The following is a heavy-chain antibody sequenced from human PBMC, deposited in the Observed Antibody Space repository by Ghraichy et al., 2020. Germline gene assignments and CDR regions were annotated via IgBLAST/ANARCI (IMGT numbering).Heavy chain of an antibody. CDR2: IYHSGTT. CDR1: GYSISSGYY. Sequence: SETLSLTCAVSGYSISSGYYWGWIRQPPGKGLEWIGSIYHSGTTYYNPSLKSRVTISVDTSKNQFSLKLSSVTAADTAVYYCARRYCSSANCYFDYWGQGTLVTVSS. V-gene: IGHV4-38-2*01. D-gene: IGHD2-2*01. J-gene: IGHJ4*02. CDR3: ARRYCSSANCYFDY.